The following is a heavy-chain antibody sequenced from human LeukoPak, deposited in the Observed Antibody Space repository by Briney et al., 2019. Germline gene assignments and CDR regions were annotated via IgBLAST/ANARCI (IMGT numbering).Heavy chain of an antibody. D-gene: IGHD7-27*01. Sequence: GGSLRLSCVASGFTFSSYWMYWVRQDPGKGLVWVSGMKGDGSDITYADSVKGRFTISRDNAKNTVYLQMNSLRAEDTGVYYCARDLRAPPGYWGQGTLVAVSS. V-gene: IGHV3-74*01. CDR3: ARDLRAPPGY. J-gene: IGHJ4*02. CDR1: GFTFSSYW. CDR2: MKGDGSDI.